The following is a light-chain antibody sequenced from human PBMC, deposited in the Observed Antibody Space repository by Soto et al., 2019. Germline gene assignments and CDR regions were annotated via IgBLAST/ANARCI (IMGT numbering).Light chain of an antibody. CDR3: QQYVPKIT. CDR2: DAS. Sequence: DIQMTQSPSSLSASVGDRVTITCQASQDISNHLHWYQQKPGKAPTLLTYDASNLVTGVPSRFSGSGSGTDFTFAISSVQPYDIATYYCQQYVPKITFGGGNKVAIK. CDR1: QDISNH. V-gene: IGKV1-33*01. J-gene: IGKJ4*01.